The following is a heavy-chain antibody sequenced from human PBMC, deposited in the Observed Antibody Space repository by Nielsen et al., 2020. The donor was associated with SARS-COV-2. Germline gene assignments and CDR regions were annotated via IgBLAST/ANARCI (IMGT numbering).Heavy chain of an antibody. CDR2: ISYDGSNK. Sequence: GESLKISCAASGFTFSSYAMHWVRQAPGKGLEWVAVISYDGSNKYYADSVKGRFTISRDNSKNTLYLQMNSLRAEDTAVYYCARGYSGSYYGAFDIWGQGTMVTVSS. J-gene: IGHJ3*02. V-gene: IGHV3-30-3*01. CDR1: GFTFSSYA. D-gene: IGHD1-26*01. CDR3: ARGYSGSYYGAFDI.